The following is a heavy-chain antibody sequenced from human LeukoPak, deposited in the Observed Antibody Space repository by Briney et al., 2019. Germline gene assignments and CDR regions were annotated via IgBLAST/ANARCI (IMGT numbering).Heavy chain of an antibody. D-gene: IGHD3-22*01. CDR1: GFTFSSYA. V-gene: IGHV3-23*01. J-gene: IGHJ4*02. CDR2: ISGSGGST. Sequence: HPGGSLRLSCAASGFTFSSYAMSWVRQAPGKGLEWASAISGSGGSTYYADSVKGRFTISRDNSKNTLYLQMNSLRAEDTAVYYCAKDSSSSGSLVDYWGQGTLVTVSS. CDR3: AKDSSSSGSLVDY.